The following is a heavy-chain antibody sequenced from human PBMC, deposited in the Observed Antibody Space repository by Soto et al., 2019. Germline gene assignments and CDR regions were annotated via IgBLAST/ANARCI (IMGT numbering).Heavy chain of an antibody. D-gene: IGHD2-21*01. J-gene: IGHJ4*02. Sequence: QVQLVQSGAEVKKPGASVKVSCKASGYTFTSYDINWVRQATGQGLEWMGWMNPNSGNTGYAQKFEGRATMNRNTSRSTAYMELVSLRSEDTAVYYCARASGLFGYYWGQGTLVTVSS. V-gene: IGHV1-8*01. CDR1: GYTFTSYD. CDR3: ARASGLFGYY. CDR2: MNPNSGNT.